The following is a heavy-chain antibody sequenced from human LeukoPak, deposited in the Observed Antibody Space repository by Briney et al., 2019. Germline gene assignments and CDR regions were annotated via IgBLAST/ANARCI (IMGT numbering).Heavy chain of an antibody. Sequence: PGGSLRLSCAASGVTFSNDGMDWVRQAPGQGLEWVSSISASGTYIWYADSVKGRFTISRDNAKNSLYLQMDSLRAEDTAVYYCATERDCGSSSCVAYYFDSWGQGTLVTVSS. J-gene: IGHJ4*02. CDR1: GVTFSNDG. CDR3: ATERDCGSSSCVAYYFDS. V-gene: IGHV3-21*01. CDR2: ISASGTYI. D-gene: IGHD2-2*01.